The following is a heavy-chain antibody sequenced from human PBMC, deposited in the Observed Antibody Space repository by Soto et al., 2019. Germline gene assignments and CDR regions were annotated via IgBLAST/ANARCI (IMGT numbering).Heavy chain of an antibody. Sequence: VQLVESGGGLVQPGGSLRLSCAASGFTFSSYAMYWVRQAPGKGLEYVSAINSNGGSTYYANSVKGRFTISRDNSKNTLYLQMGSLRAEDMAVYYCARTSQYYFDYWGQGTLVTVSS. CDR1: GFTFSSYA. CDR2: INSNGGST. CDR3: ARTSQYYFDY. J-gene: IGHJ4*02. V-gene: IGHV3-64*01.